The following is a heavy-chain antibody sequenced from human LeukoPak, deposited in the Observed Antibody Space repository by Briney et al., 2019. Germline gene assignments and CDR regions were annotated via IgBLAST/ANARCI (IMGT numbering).Heavy chain of an antibody. V-gene: IGHV4-59*01. CDR3: ARDCSSTSCFDY. Sequence: KPSETLSLTCTVSGGSISSYYWSWIRQPPGEGLEWIGYIYYSGSTNYNPSLKSRVTISVDTSKSQFSLKLSSVTAADTAVYYCARDCSSTSCFDYWGQGTLVTVSS. D-gene: IGHD2-2*01. CDR1: GGSISSYY. J-gene: IGHJ4*02. CDR2: IYYSGST.